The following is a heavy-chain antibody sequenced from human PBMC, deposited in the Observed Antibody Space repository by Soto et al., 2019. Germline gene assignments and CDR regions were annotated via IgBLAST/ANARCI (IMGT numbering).Heavy chain of an antibody. CDR2: ISYSGST. CDR3: ARVRYSGTGMAWFSYNGMDV. J-gene: IGHJ6*02. D-gene: IGHD2-15*01. V-gene: IGHV4-59*01. CDR1: GASITDYY. Sequence: QLQLQESGPGLVKPSETLSLICTVSGASITDYYWSWIRQSPGKGLEWIGYISYSGSTNYRPSLRSRVAMLVDTSRIQVALELSSVTAAASAVYYCARVRYSGTGMAWFSYNGMDVWCQGTTVTVSS.